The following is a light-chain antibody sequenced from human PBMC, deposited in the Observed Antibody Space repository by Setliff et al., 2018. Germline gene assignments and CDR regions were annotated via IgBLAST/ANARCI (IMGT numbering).Light chain of an antibody. V-gene: IGKV1-33*01. Sequence: DIQMTQSPSSLSASVGDRVTITCQASQDINNYLNWYQQKSGKAPKLLIYTASNLETGVPSRFSGSGSGTDFTFTISSLQPEDVATYYCQEYGNLPPYTFGQGTRLEIK. CDR2: TAS. CDR3: QEYGNLPPYT. CDR1: QDINNY. J-gene: IGKJ5*01.